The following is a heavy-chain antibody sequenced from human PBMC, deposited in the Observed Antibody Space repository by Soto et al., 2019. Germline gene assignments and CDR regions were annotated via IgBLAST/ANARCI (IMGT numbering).Heavy chain of an antibody. Sequence: SETLSLTCTVSGGSISSSSYYWGWIRQPPGKGLEWIGSIYYSGSTYYNPSLKSRVTISVDTSKNQFSLKLSSVTAADTAVYYCARRIAAAGIRYWGQGTLVTVPS. J-gene: IGHJ4*02. V-gene: IGHV4-39*01. D-gene: IGHD6-13*01. CDR3: ARRIAAAGIRY. CDR2: IYYSGST. CDR1: GGSISSSSYY.